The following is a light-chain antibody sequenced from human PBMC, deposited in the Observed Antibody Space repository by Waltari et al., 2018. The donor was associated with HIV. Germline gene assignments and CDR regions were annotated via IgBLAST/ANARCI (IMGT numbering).Light chain of an antibody. Sequence: QLVLTQSPSASASLGASVTLTCTLSSGHTSHVIAWHQQQPKKGPRYLMKLNSDGSHFKGDGIPDRFSGSSSGAERYLTISSLQSEDEADYYCQTWGTGIVVFGGGTKLTVL. J-gene: IGLJ2*01. CDR1: SGHTSHV. CDR2: LNSDGSH. V-gene: IGLV4-69*01. CDR3: QTWGTGIVV.